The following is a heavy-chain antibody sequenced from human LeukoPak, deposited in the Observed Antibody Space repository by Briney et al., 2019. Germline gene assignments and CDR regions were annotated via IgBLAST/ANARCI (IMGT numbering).Heavy chain of an antibody. CDR2: FDPEVGKT. CDR1: GYTLTELS. D-gene: IGHD3-3*01. Sequence: ASVKVSCKVSGYTLTELSMHWVRQAPGKGLEWMGGFDPEVGKTIYAQKFQGRVTMTEDTSTDTAYMELSSLRSEDTAVYYCATVVDSYFDYWGQGTLVTVSS. CDR3: ATVVDSYFDY. V-gene: IGHV1-24*01. J-gene: IGHJ4*02.